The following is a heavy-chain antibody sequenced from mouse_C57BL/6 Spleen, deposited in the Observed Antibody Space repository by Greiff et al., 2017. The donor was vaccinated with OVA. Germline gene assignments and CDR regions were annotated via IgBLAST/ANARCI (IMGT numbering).Heavy chain of an antibody. Sequence: VQLQQPGAELVKPGASVKLSCKASGYTFTSYWMQWVKQRPGQGLEWIGEIDPSDSYTNYNQKFKGKATLTVDTSSSTAYMQLSSLTSEDSAVYYCARRGTLQGFAYWGQGTLVTVSA. J-gene: IGHJ3*01. CDR2: IDPSDSYT. CDR3: ARRGTLQGFAY. CDR1: GYTFTSYW. D-gene: IGHD2-10*01. V-gene: IGHV1-50*01.